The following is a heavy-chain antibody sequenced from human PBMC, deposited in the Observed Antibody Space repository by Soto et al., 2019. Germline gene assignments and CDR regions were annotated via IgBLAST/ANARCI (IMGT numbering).Heavy chain of an antibody. J-gene: IGHJ4*02. V-gene: IGHV3-21*01. CDR3: ARIGVRGVKSRWYFDY. Sequence: GGSLRLSCAASGFTFSGYSMNWVRQAPGKGLEWVSSISSSSSYIYYADSVKGRFTISRDNAKNSLYLQMNSLRAEDTAVYYCARIGVRGVKSRWYFDYWGQGTLVTVSS. D-gene: IGHD3-10*01. CDR1: GFTFSGYS. CDR2: ISSSSSYI.